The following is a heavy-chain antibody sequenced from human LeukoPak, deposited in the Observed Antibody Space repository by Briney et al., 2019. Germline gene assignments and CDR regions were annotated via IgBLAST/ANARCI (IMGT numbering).Heavy chain of an antibody. CDR2: ISYDGSNK. Sequence: GGSLRLSCAASGFTFSSYGMHWVRQAPGKGLEWVAIISYDGSNKYYADSVKGRFTISRDNSKNTLYLQMNSLRAEDTAVYYCARGGRTKPFDYWGQGTLVTVSS. D-gene: IGHD2-8*01. V-gene: IGHV3-30*03. CDR3: ARGGRTKPFDY. CDR1: GFTFSSYG. J-gene: IGHJ4*02.